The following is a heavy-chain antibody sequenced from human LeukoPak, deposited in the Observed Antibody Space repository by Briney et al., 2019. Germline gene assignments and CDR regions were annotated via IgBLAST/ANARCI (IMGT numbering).Heavy chain of an antibody. V-gene: IGHV2-5*02. CDR2: IYWDDDK. J-gene: IGHJ4*02. D-gene: IGHD1-1*01. CDR3: AHRLPIGGSWNEAIFDF. CDR1: GFSLTTSPVG. Sequence: SGPTLVNPTQTLTLTCTFSGFSLTTSPVGVAWIRQTPGKALEWLAVIYWDDDKRYSPSLRSRLTITKATSNNHVVLTMSSMDPADTATYFCAHRLPIGGSWNEAIFDFWGQGILVTVSS.